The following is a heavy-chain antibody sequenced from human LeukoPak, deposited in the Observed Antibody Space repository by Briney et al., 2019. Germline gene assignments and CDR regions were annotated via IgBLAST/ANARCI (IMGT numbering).Heavy chain of an antibody. V-gene: IGHV3-30*18. Sequence: HPGGSLRLSCAASGFTFSSYGMHWVRQAPGKGLEWVAVISYDGNHKYYADSVKGRLTISRDNFKNTLYLQMNSLRAADTAVYYCAKDYGSGCYHNSNWFDPWGQGTLVTVSS. J-gene: IGHJ5*02. CDR1: GFTFSSYG. CDR3: AKDYGSGCYHNSNWFDP. D-gene: IGHD3-10*01. CDR2: ISYDGNHK.